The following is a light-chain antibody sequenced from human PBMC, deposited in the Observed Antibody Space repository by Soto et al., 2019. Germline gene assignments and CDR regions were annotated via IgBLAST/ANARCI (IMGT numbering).Light chain of an antibody. CDR2: GAS. Sequence: EIVLTQSPGTLSLSPGERATLSCRASQSVSSSYLAWYQQKPGQAPRLLIYGASSRATGIPDRFSGGGSGTAFTLTISRLDPEDFAVYYCQQYGSSPPYTFGQGTKLEIK. V-gene: IGKV3-20*01. J-gene: IGKJ2*01. CDR3: QQYGSSPPYT. CDR1: QSVSSSY.